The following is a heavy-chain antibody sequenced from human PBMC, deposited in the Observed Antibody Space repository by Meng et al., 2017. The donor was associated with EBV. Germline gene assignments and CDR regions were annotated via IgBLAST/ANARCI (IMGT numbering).Heavy chain of an antibody. CDR2: MNPDSGDT. V-gene: IGHV1-8*01. D-gene: IGHD3-10*01. CDR3: ARDVYGSGTYRSDP. Sequence: VQLVRAGAEVKKPGASVKVSCKASGYTFTRYDINWVRQAPGQGLEWMGWMNPDSGDTGYAQKFQGRVTMTRDTSINTAYMDLSNLKSEDTALYYCARDVYGSGTYRSDPWGQGTLVTVSS. J-gene: IGHJ5*02. CDR1: GYTFTRYD.